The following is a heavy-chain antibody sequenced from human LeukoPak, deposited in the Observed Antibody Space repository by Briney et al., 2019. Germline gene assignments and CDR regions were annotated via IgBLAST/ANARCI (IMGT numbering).Heavy chain of an antibody. CDR1: AFIFSGHW. CDR3: ARERGLSRELRQREFDY. CDR2: IKEDGSER. V-gene: IGHV3-7*01. J-gene: IGHJ4*02. Sequence: GGSLRLSCEGSAFIFSGHWMNWVRQTPGKGPEWVASIKEDGSERQYVDSVKGRFSISRDNTKGSLFLQMNSLRAEDTAVYYCARERGLSRELRQREFDYWGQGTLVTVSS. D-gene: IGHD1-26*01.